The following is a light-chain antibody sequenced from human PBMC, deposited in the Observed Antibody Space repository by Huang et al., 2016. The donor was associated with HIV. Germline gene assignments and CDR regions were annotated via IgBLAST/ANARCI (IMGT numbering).Light chain of an antibody. CDR3: QQYNNWPYT. CDR1: QSVGSK. CDR2: GAS. V-gene: IGKV3-15*01. J-gene: IGKJ2*01. Sequence: DTVMTQTPATLSVSPGARATLSCRASQSVGSKLAWFQQKPGQAPRLLIHGASTRATGIPARFSGSGSGTEFTLTISSLQSEDFAVYYCQQYNNWPYTFGQVTKLEIK.